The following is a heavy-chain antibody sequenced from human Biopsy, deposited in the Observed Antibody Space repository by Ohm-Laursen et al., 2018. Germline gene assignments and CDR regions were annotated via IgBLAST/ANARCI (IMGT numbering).Heavy chain of an antibody. CDR3: VRSLRNYDFLDS. V-gene: IGHV3-9*01. J-gene: IGHJ4*02. CDR2: LTWNSGTI. Sequence: SLRLSCSASGFNFDDYAMHWIRHGPGKGPEWVAGLTWNSGTIAYAGSVRGRFTISRDNAKNSLYLQMNNLTSEDTALYYCVRSLRNYDFLDSWGQGTLVSVSS. CDR1: GFNFDDYA. D-gene: IGHD3-16*01.